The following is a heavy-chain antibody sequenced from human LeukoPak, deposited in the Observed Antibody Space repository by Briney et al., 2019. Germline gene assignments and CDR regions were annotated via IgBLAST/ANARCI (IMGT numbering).Heavy chain of an antibody. CDR3: ARSYSSGWTFDY. D-gene: IGHD6-19*01. V-gene: IGHV4-59*08. Sequence: SETLSLTCTVSGGSISSYYWSWIRQPPGTGLEWIGYIYYSGSTNYNPSLKSRVTISVDTSKNQFSLKLSSVTAADTAVYYCARSYSSGWTFDYWGQGTLVTVSS. CDR2: IYYSGST. J-gene: IGHJ4*02. CDR1: GGSISSYY.